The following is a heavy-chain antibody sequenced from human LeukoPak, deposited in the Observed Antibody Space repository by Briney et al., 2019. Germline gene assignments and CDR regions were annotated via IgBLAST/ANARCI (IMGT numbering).Heavy chain of an antibody. Sequence: GGSLRLSCAASGFTFSNYAMSWVRQAPGKGLEWVSSISGSADNTYHADSVKGRFTNFRDNSRSTLYLQMNNLRAEDTAVYYCAKHSGSDSGYWFDPWGQGTLVTVSS. V-gene: IGHV3-23*01. CDR2: ISGSADNT. J-gene: IGHJ5*02. D-gene: IGHD5-12*01. CDR3: AKHSGSDSGYWFDP. CDR1: GFTFSNYA.